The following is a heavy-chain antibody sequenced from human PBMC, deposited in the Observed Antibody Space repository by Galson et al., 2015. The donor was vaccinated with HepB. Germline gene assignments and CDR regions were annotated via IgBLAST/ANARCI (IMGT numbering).Heavy chain of an antibody. Sequence: SLRLSCAASGFTFTTYAMSWVRQAPGKGLEWVSGISGSATSTYYADSVKGRFIISRDNSKNTLYLQMNSQRAEDTAVYYCAKPSPYYYDSSGYHYYYGVDVWGQGTTVTVSS. CDR3: AKPSPYYYDSSGYHYYYGVDV. CDR2: ISGSATST. D-gene: IGHD3-22*01. V-gene: IGHV3-23*01. CDR1: GFTFTTYA. J-gene: IGHJ6*02.